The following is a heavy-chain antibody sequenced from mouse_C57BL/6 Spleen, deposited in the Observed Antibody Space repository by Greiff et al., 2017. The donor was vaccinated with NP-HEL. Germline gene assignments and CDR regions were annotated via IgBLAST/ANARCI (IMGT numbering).Heavy chain of an antibody. D-gene: IGHD1-1*01. CDR1: GYTFTSYC. V-gene: IGHV1-53*01. J-gene: IGHJ4*01. Sequence: QVQLQQPGTELVKPGASVKLSCKASGYTFTSYCMHWVKQRPGQGLEWIGNINPSNGGTNYNEKFKSKATLTVDKSSSTAYMQLGSLTSEDAAVYYCARSYYYGSSYPAYAMDYGGQGTSVTVSS. CDR3: ARSYYYGSSYPAYAMDY. CDR2: INPSNGGT.